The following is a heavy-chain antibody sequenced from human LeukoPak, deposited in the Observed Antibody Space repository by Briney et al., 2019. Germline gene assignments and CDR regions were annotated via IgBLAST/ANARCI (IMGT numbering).Heavy chain of an antibody. CDR2: ITGSGGNT. D-gene: IGHD3-9*01. V-gene: IGHV3-23*01. Sequence: PGGSLRLSCAASGFTFSNYAMSWVRQAPGKGLEWVSAITGSGGNTYYADSVKGRFTISRDNSKNTLYLQMNSLRDEDTAVYYCAKRGDFDVLTGYYVPDFWGQGTLVTVSS. CDR3: AKRGDFDVLTGYYVPDF. J-gene: IGHJ4*02. CDR1: GFTFSNYA.